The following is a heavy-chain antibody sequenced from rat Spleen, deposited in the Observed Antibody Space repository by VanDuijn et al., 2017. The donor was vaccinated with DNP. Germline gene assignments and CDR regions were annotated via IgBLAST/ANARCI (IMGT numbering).Heavy chain of an antibody. Sequence: QVQLQQSGAELAKPGSSVKISCKASGYTFTTYYIGWIKQTTGQGLEYIGYIYTGSGGTNYSEKFKGKATLTVDKSSNTAFMQLRSLTPDDSAVYYCASSWVGVRGIWFAFWGQGTLVTVSS. V-gene: IGHV1-43*01. CDR2: IYTGSGGT. J-gene: IGHJ3*01. CDR3: ASSWVGVRGIWFAF. D-gene: IGHD4-3*01. CDR1: GYTFTTYY.